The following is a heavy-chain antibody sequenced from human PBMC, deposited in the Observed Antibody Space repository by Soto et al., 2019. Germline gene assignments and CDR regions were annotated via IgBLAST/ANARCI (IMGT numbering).Heavy chain of an antibody. CDR1: GFTFSYYY. D-gene: IGHD1-26*01. CDR2: VNWNGDST. V-gene: IGHV3-20*04. J-gene: IGHJ4*02. CDR3: VRGASLNFDY. Sequence: GGSLILSCAASGFTFSYYYMSWIRQAPGKGLEWVSGVNWNGDSTGYADSVKGRFTISRDNAKNSLYLQMNSLRAEDTAFYYCVRGASLNFDYWGQGTLVTVSS.